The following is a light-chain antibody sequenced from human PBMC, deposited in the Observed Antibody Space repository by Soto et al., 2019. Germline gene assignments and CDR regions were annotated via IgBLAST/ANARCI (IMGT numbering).Light chain of an antibody. CDR3: HQRQSWPRT. CDR1: HDIRNY. CDR2: AAS. Sequence: DIQMTQSPSPLSASVGDRVTITCQASHDIRNYLNWYQQKPGKAPKLLIYAASSLQSGVPSRFSGSGSGIDFTLTITRLEPEDFAIYYCHQRQSWPRTFGQGTKVDIK. J-gene: IGKJ1*01. V-gene: IGKV1-39*01.